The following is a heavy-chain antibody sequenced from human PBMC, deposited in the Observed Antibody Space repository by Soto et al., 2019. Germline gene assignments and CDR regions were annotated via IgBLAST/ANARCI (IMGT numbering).Heavy chain of an antibody. CDR1: GFTFSDYY. Sequence: PGGSLRLSCAASGFTFSDYYMSWIRQAPGKGLEWVSYISSSGSTIYYADSVKGRFTISRDNAKNSLYLQLNSLRAEDTAVYYCARDLGYYASDGYFDYWGQGTVVTVSS. D-gene: IGHD3-22*01. CDR2: ISSSGSTI. CDR3: ARDLGYYASDGYFDY. V-gene: IGHV3-11*01. J-gene: IGHJ4*02.